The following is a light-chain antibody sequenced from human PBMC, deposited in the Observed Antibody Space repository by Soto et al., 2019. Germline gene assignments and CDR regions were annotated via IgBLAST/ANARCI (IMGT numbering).Light chain of an antibody. J-gene: IGKJ4*01. V-gene: IGKV3-20*01. CDR2: GAS. Sequence: ESVLTQSPGTLSLSPGERATLSCRSSQSVSSSFLAWYQQKPGQAPRLLIYGASSRATGIPDRFSGSGSGTDFTLTISRLEPEDSALYYCQQYGSSPLTFGGGTKVDIK. CDR1: QSVSSSF. CDR3: QQYGSSPLT.